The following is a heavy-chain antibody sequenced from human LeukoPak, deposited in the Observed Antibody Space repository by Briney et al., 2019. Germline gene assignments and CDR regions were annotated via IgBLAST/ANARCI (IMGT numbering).Heavy chain of an antibody. CDR1: GFTFDDYG. V-gene: IGHV3-20*01. CDR3: ARRAGDCGGDCYAFDI. Sequence: PGGSLRLSCAASGFTFDDYGMSWVRQAPGKGLEWVSGINWNGGSTGYADSVKGRFTISRDNAKNSLYLQMNSLRAEDTALYHCARRAGDCGGDCYAFDIWGQGTMVTVSS. J-gene: IGHJ3*02. D-gene: IGHD2-21*02. CDR2: INWNGGST.